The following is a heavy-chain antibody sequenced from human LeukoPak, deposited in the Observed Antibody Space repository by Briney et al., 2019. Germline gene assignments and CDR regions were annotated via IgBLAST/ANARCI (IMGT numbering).Heavy chain of an antibody. J-gene: IGHJ4*02. CDR1: GFTFSSYA. CDR2: IYSGGST. Sequence: GGSLRLSCAASGFTFSSYALSWVRQAPGKGLEWVSVIYSGGSTYYADSVKGRFTISRDNSKNTLYLQMNSLRAEDTAVYYCAREEWEPDYWGQGTLVTVSS. D-gene: IGHD1-26*01. V-gene: IGHV3-53*01. CDR3: AREEWEPDY.